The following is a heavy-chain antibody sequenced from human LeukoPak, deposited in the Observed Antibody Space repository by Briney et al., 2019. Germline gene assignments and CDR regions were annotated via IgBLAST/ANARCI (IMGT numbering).Heavy chain of an antibody. J-gene: IGHJ4*02. CDR3: AKDSSSWSFDY. CDR2: IRSDASNE. V-gene: IGHV3-30*02. Sequence: GSLRLSCAASGFTFSSYGMHWVRQAPGKGLEWVTFIRSDASNEYYADSVKGRFTISRDNSKNTMYLQMNNLRAEDTAVYYCAKDSSSWSFDYWGQGTLVTVSS. D-gene: IGHD6-13*01. CDR1: GFTFSSYG.